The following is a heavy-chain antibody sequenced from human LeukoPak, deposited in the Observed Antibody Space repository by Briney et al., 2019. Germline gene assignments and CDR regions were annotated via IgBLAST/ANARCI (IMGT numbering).Heavy chain of an antibody. V-gene: IGHV3-30*02. D-gene: IGHD3-10*01. CDR3: TRDQNFYGSGGGFDP. CDR2: IRYDATNK. CDR1: GFTFSDYG. J-gene: IGHJ5*02. Sequence: PGGSLRLSCAASGFTFSDYGMHWVRQAPGKGLEWVAFIRYDATNKHYADSVKGRFTISRDNSKNTLYLQMNGLRAEDTAIYYCTRDQNFYGSGGGFDPWGQGTLVTVSS.